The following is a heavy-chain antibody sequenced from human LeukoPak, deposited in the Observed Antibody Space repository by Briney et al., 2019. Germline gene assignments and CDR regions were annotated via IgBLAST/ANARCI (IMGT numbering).Heavy chain of an antibody. D-gene: IGHD5-24*01. CDR3: AKDVGLHLYYYDNYMDI. V-gene: IGHV3-30*02. Sequence: PGGSLRLSCAASGFTFSNYGMRWVRQAPGKGLEWVAYIQHDGSYKYYADSVKGRFTISRDNSKTTLFLQMNSLRSEDTAVYYCAKDVGLHLYYYDNYMDIWAKGTTVTVSS. CDR2: IQHDGSYK. J-gene: IGHJ6*03. CDR1: GFTFSNYG.